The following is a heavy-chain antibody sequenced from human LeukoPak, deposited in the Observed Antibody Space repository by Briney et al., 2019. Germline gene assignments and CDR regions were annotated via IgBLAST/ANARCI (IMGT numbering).Heavy chain of an antibody. CDR2: IRSDGSNK. J-gene: IGHJ3*02. V-gene: IGHV3-30*02. Sequence: PGGTLRLSCAASGFTFSSYGMSWVRQAPGKGLELVAFIRSDGSNKYYADSVKGRFTISRDNSKNTLYLQMNSLRAEDTAVYYCARARSSYGYGDAFDIWGQGTMVTVSS. CDR1: GFTFSSYG. CDR3: ARARSSYGYGDAFDI. D-gene: IGHD5-18*01.